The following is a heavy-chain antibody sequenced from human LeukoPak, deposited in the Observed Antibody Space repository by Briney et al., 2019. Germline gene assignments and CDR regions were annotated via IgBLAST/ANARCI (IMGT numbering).Heavy chain of an antibody. CDR1: GFTFSSDG. J-gene: IGHJ5*02. CDR2: IRYDGSNK. Sequence: GGSLRLSCAASGFTFSSDGMHWVRQAPGKGLEWVAFIRYDGSNKYYADSVKGRFTISRDNSKNTLYLQMNSLRAEDTAVYYCAKDQNRYYDFWSGYHKDTWGQGTLVTVSS. CDR3: AKDQNRYYDFWSGYHKDT. V-gene: IGHV3-30*02. D-gene: IGHD3-3*01.